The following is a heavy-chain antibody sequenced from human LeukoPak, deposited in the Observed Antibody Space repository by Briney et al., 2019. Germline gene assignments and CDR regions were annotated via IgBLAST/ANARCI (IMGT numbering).Heavy chain of an antibody. V-gene: IGHV3-30-3*01. CDR3: ARARVDIAMFTWLNWYFDL. D-gene: IGHD5-18*01. J-gene: IGHJ2*01. CDR1: GFTFSNYA. CDR2: ISYDGSNK. Sequence: GGSLRLSCAASGFTFSNYAIHWVRQAPGKGLEGVAVISYDGSNKYYADSVQGRFTISRDNSKNALYLQMNSLRAEDTAVYYCARARVDIAMFTWLNWYFDLWGRGTLVTVSS.